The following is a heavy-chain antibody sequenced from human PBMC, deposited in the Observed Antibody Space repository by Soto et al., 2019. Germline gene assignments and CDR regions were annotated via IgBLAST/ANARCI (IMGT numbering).Heavy chain of an antibody. Sequence: GGSLRLSCEASGFSFDYFGMTWVRQAPGKGLEWVSFISSSASYIYYADSVKGRFTVSRDNAKKSLNLQMNSLRAEDTAVYYCARSRSHWLASDSWGQGSLVIVSS. CDR2: ISSSASYI. D-gene: IGHD6-19*01. CDR3: ARSRSHWLASDS. J-gene: IGHJ4*02. V-gene: IGHV3-21*01. CDR1: GFSFDYFG.